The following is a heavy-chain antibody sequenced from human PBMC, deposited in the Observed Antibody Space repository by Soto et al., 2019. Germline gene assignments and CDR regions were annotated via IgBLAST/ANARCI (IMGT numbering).Heavy chain of an antibody. V-gene: IGHV1-8*01. Sequence: AGSVKVSWKASGYTFTSYDINWVRQATGQGLEWMGWMNPNSGNTGYAQKFQGRVTMTRNTSISTAYMELSSLRSEDTAVYYCARAPPPYDYIWGSYRYPSYYFDYWGQGTLVTVSS. CDR2: MNPNSGNT. CDR1: GYTFTSYD. D-gene: IGHD3-16*02. CDR3: ARAPPPYDYIWGSYRYPSYYFDY. J-gene: IGHJ4*02.